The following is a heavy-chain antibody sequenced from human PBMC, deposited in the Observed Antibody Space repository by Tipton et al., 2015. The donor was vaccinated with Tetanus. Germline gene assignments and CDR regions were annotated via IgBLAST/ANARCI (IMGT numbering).Heavy chain of an antibody. CDR1: GFSFSSYG. D-gene: IGHD2-8*01. V-gene: IGHV3-33*08. Sequence: SLRLSCAASGFSFSSYGMHWVRQAPGRGLEWVGLISHASNAYYADSVKGRFTISRDNAKNTVYLQLNSLRAEDTAVYYCVRGGMMYADYWGQGTLVTVSS. CDR3: VRGGMMYADY. CDR2: ISHASNA. J-gene: IGHJ4*02.